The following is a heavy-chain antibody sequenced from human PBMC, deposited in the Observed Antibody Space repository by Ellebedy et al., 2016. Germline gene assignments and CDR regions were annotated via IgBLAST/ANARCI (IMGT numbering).Heavy chain of an antibody. V-gene: IGHV1-18*01. J-gene: IGHJ6*02. D-gene: IGHD5-18*01. CDR1: GYTFTSYG. Sequence: ASVKVSCXASGYTFTSYGISWVRQAPGQGLEWMGWISAYNGNTNYAQKLQGRVTMTTDTSTSTAYMELRSLRSDDTAVYYCARDGSNSGGIQLWLLYYYYYGMDVWGQGTTVTVSS. CDR3: ARDGSNSGGIQLWLLYYYYYGMDV. CDR2: ISAYNGNT.